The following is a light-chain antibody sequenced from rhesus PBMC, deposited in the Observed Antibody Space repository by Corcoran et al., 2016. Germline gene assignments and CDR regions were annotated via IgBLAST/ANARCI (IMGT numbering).Light chain of an antibody. CDR1: QSVGSY. Sequence: ETVVTQSPATLSLSPGERATLSCRASQSVGSYSAWYQQKPGQAPRLLIYGAPSRATCIPDRLSGSGSGTDFSLPISSLEPEDVGVYYCQQSGNLYSFGQVTKLEIK. CDR2: GAP. J-gene: IGKJ2*01. CDR3: QQSGNLYS. V-gene: IGKV3-24*04.